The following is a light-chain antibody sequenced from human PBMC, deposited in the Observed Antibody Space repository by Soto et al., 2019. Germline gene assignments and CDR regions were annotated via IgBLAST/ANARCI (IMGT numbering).Light chain of an antibody. CDR2: GAS. Sequence: EIVLTQSPASLSLSPGERATLSCRASQSVDSYLVWYQQKPGQAPRLLIFGASNRATGIPARFSGSGSGTDFTLTLNRLEPEDFAFYYCQQRDTWPITFGQGTRLEIQ. J-gene: IGKJ5*01. CDR3: QQRDTWPIT. CDR1: QSVDSY. V-gene: IGKV3-11*01.